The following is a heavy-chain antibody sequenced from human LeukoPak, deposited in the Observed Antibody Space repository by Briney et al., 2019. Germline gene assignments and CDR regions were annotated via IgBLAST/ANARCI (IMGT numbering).Heavy chain of an antibody. Sequence: ASVKVSCKVSGYTLTELSMHWVRQAPGKGLEWMGGFDPEDGETIYAQKFQGRVTMTEDTSTDTAYMELSSLRSEDPAVYYCATIRRYFDWLPHDAFDIWGQGTMVTVSS. CDR3: ATIRRYFDWLPHDAFDI. CDR1: GYTLTELS. V-gene: IGHV1-24*01. CDR2: FDPEDGET. J-gene: IGHJ3*02. D-gene: IGHD3-9*01.